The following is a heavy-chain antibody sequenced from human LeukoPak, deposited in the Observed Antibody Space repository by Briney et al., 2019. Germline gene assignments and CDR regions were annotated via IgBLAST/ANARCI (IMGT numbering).Heavy chain of an antibody. V-gene: IGHV4-4*09. CDR3: ARQAQDGTDNYFDL. Sequence: SETLSLTCTVCSCSISGHYWSWMRQSPGRGLEWIGNMYTSGITKYNPSLNSRVTISIDTSKNRFSLKVTSMTVADTAIYHCARQAQDGTDNYFDLWGRGILVTVSS. CDR2: MYTSGIT. CDR1: SCSISGHY. D-gene: IGHD1-14*01. J-gene: IGHJ5*02.